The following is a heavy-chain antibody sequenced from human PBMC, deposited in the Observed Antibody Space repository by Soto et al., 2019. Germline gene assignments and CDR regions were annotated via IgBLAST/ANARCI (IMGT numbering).Heavy chain of an antibody. V-gene: IGHV4-34*01. CDR3: ARVMGDSRDHYLIFDY. CDR2: INHSGST. D-gene: IGHD3-22*01. CDR1: GGSFSGYY. Sequence: SETLSLTCAVYGGSFSGYYWSWIRQPPGKGLEWIGEINHSGSTNYNPSLKSRVTISVDTSKNQFSLKLSSVTAADTAMYYCARVMGDSRDHYLIFDYWGRGTLVTVSS. J-gene: IGHJ4*02.